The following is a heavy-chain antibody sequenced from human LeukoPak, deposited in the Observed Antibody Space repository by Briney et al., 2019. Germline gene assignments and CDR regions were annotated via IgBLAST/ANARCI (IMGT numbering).Heavy chain of an antibody. J-gene: IGHJ3*02. D-gene: IGHD3-9*01. CDR2: INPNSGGT. CDR3: ASSQGLRYFDWLLTPPDAFDI. Sequence: ASVTVSFKASGYTFTGYYMHWVRQAPGQGGERMGWINPNSGGTNYAQKFQGRVTMTRDTSISTAYMELSRLRSDDTAVYYCASSQGLRYFDWLLTPPDAFDIWGQGTMVTVSS. CDR1: GYTFTGYY. V-gene: IGHV1-2*02.